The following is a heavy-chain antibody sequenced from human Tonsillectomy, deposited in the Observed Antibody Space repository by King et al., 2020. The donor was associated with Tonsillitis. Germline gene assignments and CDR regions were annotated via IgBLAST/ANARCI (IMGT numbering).Heavy chain of an antibody. CDR3: ARTDPITYYYGSGSYYFAD. V-gene: IGHV4-59*08. J-gene: IGHJ4*02. CDR2: IYYSGST. D-gene: IGHD3-10*01. Sequence: QLQESGPGLVKPSETLSLTCTVSGGSISSYYWSWIRQPPGKGLEWIGYIYYSGSTNYNPSLKSRVTISVNTSKNQFSLKLSSVTAADTAVYYCARTDPITYYYGSGSYYFADWGQGTLVTVSS. CDR1: GGSISSYY.